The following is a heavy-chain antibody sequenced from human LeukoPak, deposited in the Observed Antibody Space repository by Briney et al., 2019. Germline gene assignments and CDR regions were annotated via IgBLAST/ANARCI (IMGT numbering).Heavy chain of an antibody. CDR1: GGSISSGGYS. J-gene: IGHJ5*02. Sequence: SETLSLTCTVSGGSISSGGYSWSWIRQHPGKGLEWIGYIYYSGSTYYNPSLKSRVTISVDTSKNQFSLKLSSVTAADTAVYYCARAPDYSTNVRFDPWGQGTLVTVSS. V-gene: IGHV4-31*03. CDR2: IYYSGST. CDR3: ARAPDYSTNVRFDP. D-gene: IGHD4-4*01.